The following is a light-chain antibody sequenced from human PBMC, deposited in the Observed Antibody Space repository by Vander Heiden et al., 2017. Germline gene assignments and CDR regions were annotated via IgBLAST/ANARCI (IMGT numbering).Light chain of an antibody. CDR2: WAS. J-gene: IGKJ1*01. CDR1: QTTLDSTNNWNY. CDR3: QQYYSTPRA. Sequence: DIVMTQSPDSLAVSLGERATINSKSSQTTLDSTNNWNYLAWYQQKPGQPPKLLIYWASTRGSGVPDRFSGSGSGTDFTLTISNLQAEDVAVYYCQQYYSTPRAFGQGTTVEIK. V-gene: IGKV4-1*01.